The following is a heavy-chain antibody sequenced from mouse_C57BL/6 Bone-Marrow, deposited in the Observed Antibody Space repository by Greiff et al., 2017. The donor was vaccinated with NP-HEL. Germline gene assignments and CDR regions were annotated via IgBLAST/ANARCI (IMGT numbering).Heavy chain of an antibody. D-gene: IGHD4-1*01. J-gene: IGHJ4*01. V-gene: IGHV2-2*01. CDR3: ASQSSGTNYAMDY. CDR1: GFSLTSYG. CDR2: IWSGGST. Sequence: VQLQQSGPGLVQPSQSLSITCTVSGFSLTSYGVHWVRQSPGQGLAWLGVIWSGGSTDYNAAFISRLSISKDNSKSQVFFKMNSLQADDTAIYYCASQSSGTNYAMDYWGQGTSVTVSS.